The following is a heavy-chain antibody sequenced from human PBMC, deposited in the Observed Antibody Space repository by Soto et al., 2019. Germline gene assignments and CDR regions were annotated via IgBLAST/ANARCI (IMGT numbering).Heavy chain of an antibody. V-gene: IGHV4-59*08. Sequence: SETLSLTCTVSGGSISSYYWSWIRQPPGKGLEWIGYIYYSGSTNYNPSLKSRVTISVDTSKNQFSLKLSSVTAADTAVYYCARHPLLYSGYDFDYWGQGTLVTVSS. CDR1: GGSISSYY. J-gene: IGHJ4*02. CDR3: ARHPLLYSGYDFDY. CDR2: IYYSGST. D-gene: IGHD5-12*01.